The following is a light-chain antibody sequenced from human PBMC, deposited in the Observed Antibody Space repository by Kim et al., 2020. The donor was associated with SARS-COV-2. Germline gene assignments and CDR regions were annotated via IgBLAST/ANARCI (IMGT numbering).Light chain of an antibody. Sequence: AIRMTQSPPSFSASTGDRVTITCRASQDISSYLAWYQQKPGKAPNLLIYTAITLQSGVPLRFSGSGSGTNFTLTISRLQSEDFATYYCHQYYSYPLTFGGGTKVDNK. V-gene: IGKV1-8*01. CDR2: TAI. CDR3: HQYYSYPLT. J-gene: IGKJ4*01. CDR1: QDISSY.